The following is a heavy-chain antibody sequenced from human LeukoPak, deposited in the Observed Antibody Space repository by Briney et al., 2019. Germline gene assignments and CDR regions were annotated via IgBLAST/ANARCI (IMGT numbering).Heavy chain of an antibody. J-gene: IGHJ4*02. CDR3: TRKIPGDSPPIDDF. V-gene: IGHV1-18*01. CDR2: INVYKGNA. CDR1: GYTFSSYG. D-gene: IGHD2-21*02. Sequence: GASVKVSCKASGYTFSSYGVSWVRQAPGQGLEWMGWINVYKGNANYAQKFQGRVTMTTDTSTSTAYMELRSLRSDDTAIYYCTRKIPGDSPPIDDFWGQGTLVTVSS.